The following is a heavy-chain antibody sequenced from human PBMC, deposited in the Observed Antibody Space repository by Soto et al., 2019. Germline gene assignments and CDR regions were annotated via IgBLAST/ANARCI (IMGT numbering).Heavy chain of an antibody. CDR3: ARPEVAARPGHGYYYYYGMDV. CDR2: IKQDGSEE. V-gene: IGHV3-7*01. Sequence: GGSLRLSCAASGFTFSSYWMSWVRQAPGKGLEWVANIKQDGSEEYYVDSVKGRFTISRDNAKNSLYLQMNSLRAEDTAVYYCARPEVAARPGHGYYYYYGMDVWGQGTTVTVSS. J-gene: IGHJ6*02. D-gene: IGHD6-6*01. CDR1: GFTFSSYW.